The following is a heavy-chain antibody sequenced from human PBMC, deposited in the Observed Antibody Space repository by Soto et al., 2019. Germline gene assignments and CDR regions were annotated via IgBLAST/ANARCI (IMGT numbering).Heavy chain of an antibody. CDR3: ARERGSYALDY. V-gene: IGHV1-18*01. D-gene: IGHD1-26*01. CDR1: GYTFTSYG. CDR2: ISADNGNT. Sequence: QVQLVQSGAEVKKPGASVKVSCKASGYTFTSYGISWVRQAPGQGLEWMGWISADNGNTNYAQKLQGRVTMTTDTTQSTGLMELRSPRTDGTALYYCARERGSYALDYWGQGTLVTVSS. J-gene: IGHJ4*02.